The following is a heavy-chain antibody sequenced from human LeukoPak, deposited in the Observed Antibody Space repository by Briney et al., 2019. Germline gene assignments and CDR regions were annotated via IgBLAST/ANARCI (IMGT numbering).Heavy chain of an antibody. CDR1: GFTFSSYA. V-gene: IGHV3-30-3*01. CDR2: ISYDGSNK. D-gene: IGHD4-23*01. J-gene: IGHJ6*03. CDR3: AKGAHTVVTPAYYYMDV. Sequence: GFLRLSCAASGFTFSSYAMHWVRQAPGKGLEWVAVISYDGSNKYYADSVKGRFTISRDNSKNTLYLQMNSLRAEDTAVYYCAKGAHTVVTPAYYYMDVWGKGTTVTVSS.